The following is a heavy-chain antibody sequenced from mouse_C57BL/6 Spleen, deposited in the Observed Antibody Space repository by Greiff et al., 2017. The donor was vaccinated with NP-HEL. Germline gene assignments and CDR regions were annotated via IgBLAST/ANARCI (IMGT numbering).Heavy chain of an antibody. CDR3: TRVYYCNYDY. J-gene: IGHJ2*01. D-gene: IGHD2-1*01. V-gene: IGHV5-9-1*02. CDR1: GFTFSSYA. Sequence: EVKLVESGEGLVKPGGSLKLSCAASGFTFSSYAMSWVRQTPEKRLEWVAYISSGGDYIYYADTVKGRFTISRDNAMNTLYLQMSSLKSEDTAMYYCTRVYYCNYDYWGQGTTLTVSS. CDR2: ISSGGDYI.